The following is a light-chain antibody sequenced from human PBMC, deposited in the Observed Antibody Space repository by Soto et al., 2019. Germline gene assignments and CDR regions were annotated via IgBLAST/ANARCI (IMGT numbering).Light chain of an antibody. CDR1: QSVRSSY. V-gene: IGKV3D-20*02. J-gene: IGKJ4*01. CDR2: GAS. CDR3: QQRSNWPPLT. Sequence: STQSAVTLSXXPRAXSTLXXWXRQSVRSSYLAWYQQKPGQVPRLLIYGASSRATGLPDRFSGSGSGTDFTLTISGLQSEDFAVYYCQQRSNWPPLTFGGGTKL.